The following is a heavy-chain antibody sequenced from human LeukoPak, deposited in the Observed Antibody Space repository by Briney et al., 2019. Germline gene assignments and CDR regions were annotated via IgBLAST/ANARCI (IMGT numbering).Heavy chain of an antibody. CDR1: GFTFSNYA. CDR3: ARDPASY. V-gene: IGHV3-48*01. Sequence: PGGSLRLSCAASGFTFSNYAMSWVRQAPGKGLEWVSYISFSSNTIYYADSVKGRFTISRDNDKNSLYLQMNNLRAEDTAMYYCARDPASYWGRGTLVTVFS. J-gene: IGHJ4*02. CDR2: ISFSSNTI.